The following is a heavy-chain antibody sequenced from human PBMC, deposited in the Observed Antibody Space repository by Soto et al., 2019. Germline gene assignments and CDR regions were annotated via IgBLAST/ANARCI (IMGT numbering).Heavy chain of an antibody. CDR3: ARPLLTVTPIGMDV. V-gene: IGHV3-48*02. J-gene: IGHJ6*02. Sequence: PGGSLRLSCAASGFTFSSYSMNWVRQAPGKGLEWVSYISSSSSTIYYADSVKGRFTISRDNAKNSLYLQMNSLRDEDTAVYYCARPLLTVTPIGMDVWGQGTTVTVSS. CDR1: GFTFSSYS. D-gene: IGHD4-17*01. CDR2: ISSSSSTI.